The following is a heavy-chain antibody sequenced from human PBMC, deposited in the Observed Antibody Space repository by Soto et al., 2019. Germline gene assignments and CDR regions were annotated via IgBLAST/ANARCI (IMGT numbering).Heavy chain of an antibody. V-gene: IGHV3-74*01. Sequence: EVQLVESGGGLVQPGGSLRLSCAASGFTFSHHWMHWVRQAPGKGLVWVSRVTSDGTGTAYADSVKGRFTISRDNAKNTLYLQMNSLSTEDTAVNYCARRISVSANGALDMWGQGTMVAVSS. CDR3: ARRISVSANGALDM. CDR2: VTSDGTGT. D-gene: IGHD2-15*01. CDR1: GFTFSHHW. J-gene: IGHJ3*02.